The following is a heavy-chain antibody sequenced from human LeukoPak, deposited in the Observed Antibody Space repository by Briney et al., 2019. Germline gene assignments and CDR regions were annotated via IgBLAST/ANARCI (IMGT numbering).Heavy chain of an antibody. V-gene: IGHV4-34*12. CDR2: IFYSGST. D-gene: IGHD6-13*01. J-gene: IGHJ4*02. CDR3: ATYSTSWSGDY. Sequence: SETLSLTCAVYGGSFSGYYWSWIRQPPGKGLEWIGSIFYSGSTYYNPSLKSRVTISVDTSKNQFSLKVSSVTAADTAVYYCATYSTSWSGDYWGQGTLVTVSS. CDR1: GGSFSGYY.